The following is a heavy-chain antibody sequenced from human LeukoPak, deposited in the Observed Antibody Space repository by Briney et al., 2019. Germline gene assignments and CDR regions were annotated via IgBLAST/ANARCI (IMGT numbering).Heavy chain of an antibody. CDR2: ISSSGSSI. CDR1: GFTFSNYE. V-gene: IGHV3-48*03. Sequence: GGSLRLSCAASGFTFSNYEMNWVRQAPGKGLEWVSYISSSGSSINYADSVKGRFTTSRDDAENSLSLQMNSLRAEDTAVYYCSRVACSSTTCYLAYWGQGTLVTVSS. J-gene: IGHJ4*02. CDR3: SRVACSSTTCYLAY. D-gene: IGHD2-2*01.